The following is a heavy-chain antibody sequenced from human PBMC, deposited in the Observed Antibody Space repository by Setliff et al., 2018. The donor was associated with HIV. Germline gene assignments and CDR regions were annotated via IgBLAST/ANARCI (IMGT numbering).Heavy chain of an antibody. CDR3: SRHAARLWQVDY. Sequence: PSETLSLTCTVSGGSISSSSYYWGWNRQPPGKGLEWMGSIYYSGSTYYNPPLKSRVTISVDTSKNQFSLKLSSVTAADTAVYYCSRHAARLWQVDYWGKGTLVTVSS. V-gene: IGHV4-39*01. CDR1: GGSISSSSYY. J-gene: IGHJ4*02. D-gene: IGHD2-21*01. CDR2: IYYSGST.